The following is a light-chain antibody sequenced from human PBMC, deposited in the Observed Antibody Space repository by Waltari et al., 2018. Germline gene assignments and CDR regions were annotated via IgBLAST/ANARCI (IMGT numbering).Light chain of an antibody. CDR3: QQGYSGPLT. J-gene: IGKJ1*01. V-gene: IGKV1-39*01. CDR2: GAY. CDR1: QSIANY. Sequence: DIQMTQSPSSLAASVGDSVAITCRADQSIANYLSWYQQKPCQAPRLLIYGAYNLQAGVPSRVSGSGSGADVTLTISSLQREDFATYYCQQGYSGPLTFGQGTKVEIK.